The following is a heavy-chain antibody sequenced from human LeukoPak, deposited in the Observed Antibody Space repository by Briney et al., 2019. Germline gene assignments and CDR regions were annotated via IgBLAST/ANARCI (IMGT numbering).Heavy chain of an antibody. D-gene: IGHD2-15*01. CDR1: GYTFTSYG. J-gene: IGHJ6*02. CDR2: ISAYNGNT. CDR3: ARDPIGGIVVRMDV. V-gene: IGHV1-18*01. Sequence: ASVTVSCKASGYTFTSYGISWVRQAPGQGLEWMGWISAYNGNTNYAQKLQGRVTMTTDTSTSTAYMELRSLRSDDTAVYYCARDPIGGIVVRMDVWGQGTTVTVSS.